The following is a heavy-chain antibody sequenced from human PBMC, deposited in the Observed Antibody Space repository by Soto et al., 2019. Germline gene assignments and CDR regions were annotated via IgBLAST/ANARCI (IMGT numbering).Heavy chain of an antibody. D-gene: IGHD1-26*01. CDR3: ARGLGGSYAYFDY. J-gene: IGHJ4*02. CDR2: IWYDGSNK. CDR1: GYTFTSYA. Sequence: SCKASGYTFTSYAMHWVRQAPGKGLEWVAVIWYDGSNKYYADSVKGRFTISRDNSKNTLYLQMNSLRAEDTAVYYCARGLGGSYAYFDYWGQGTLVTVSS. V-gene: IGHV3-33*01.